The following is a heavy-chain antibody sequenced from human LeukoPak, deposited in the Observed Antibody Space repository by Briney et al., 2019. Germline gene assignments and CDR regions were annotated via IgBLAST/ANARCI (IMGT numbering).Heavy chain of an antibody. D-gene: IGHD3-10*01. Sequence: GGSLRLSCAASGFTFSSYAMHWVRQAPGKGLEWVAVISYDGGNKYYADSVKGRFTISRDNSKNTLCLQMNSLRAEDTAVYYCARDLGLLWFGELLGWGQGTLVTVSS. CDR3: ARDLGLLWFGELLG. CDR2: ISYDGGNK. CDR1: GFTFSSYA. J-gene: IGHJ4*02. V-gene: IGHV3-30*04.